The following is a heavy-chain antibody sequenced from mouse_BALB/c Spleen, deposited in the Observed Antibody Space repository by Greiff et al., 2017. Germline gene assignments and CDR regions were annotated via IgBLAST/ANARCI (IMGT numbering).Heavy chain of an antibody. CDR3: ARPPSTMITTDGAMDY. CDR2: INPSNGRT. D-gene: IGHD2-4*01. V-gene: IGHV1S81*02. Sequence: QLQQPGAELVKPGASVKLSCKASGYTFTSYWMHWVKQRPGQGLEWIGEINPSNGRTNYNEKFKSKATLTVDKSSSTAYMQLSSLTSEDSAVYYCARPPSTMITTDGAMDYWGQGTSVTVSS. CDR1: GYTFTSYW. J-gene: IGHJ4*01.